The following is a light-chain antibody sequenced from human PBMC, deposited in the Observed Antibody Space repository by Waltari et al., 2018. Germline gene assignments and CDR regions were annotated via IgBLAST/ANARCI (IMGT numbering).Light chain of an antibody. J-gene: IGKJ3*01. Sequence: DIVMTQSPDSLAVSLGERATINCKSSQSVLYSSHNKNYLAWYQQKPGQPPKLLMYCASTRQSGVPDRFSGSGSGTDFTRTISGLQAADVAGYYCQQYYSTPLTFGPGTKVDIK. CDR2: CAS. CDR1: QSVLYSSHNKNY. V-gene: IGKV4-1*01. CDR3: QQYYSTPLT.